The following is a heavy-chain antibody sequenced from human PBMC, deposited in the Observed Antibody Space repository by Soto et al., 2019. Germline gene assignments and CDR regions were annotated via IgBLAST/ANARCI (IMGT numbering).Heavy chain of an antibody. CDR1: GYTFTSYG. D-gene: IGHD3-16*02. CDR3: ARAWWRMITCGGVIVIPSD. V-gene: IGHV1-18*01. J-gene: IGHJ4*02. Sequence: QVQLVQSGAEVKKPGASVKVSCKASGYTFTSYGISWVRQAPGQGLEWMGWISAYNGNTNYAQKLQGRVTMTTDTATSTGYMELRSLRSDDTAVYYCARAWWRMITCGGVIVIPSDWGQGTLVTVSS. CDR2: ISAYNGNT.